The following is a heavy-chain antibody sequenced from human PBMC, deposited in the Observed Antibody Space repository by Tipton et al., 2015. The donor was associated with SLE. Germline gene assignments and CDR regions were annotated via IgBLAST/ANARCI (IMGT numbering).Heavy chain of an antibody. CDR2: ISDTGNT. V-gene: IGHV4-39*07. Sequence: TLSLTCSVSGGSIITNSYSWAWIRQPPGKALELIGSISDTGNTYYNQSLKSRLLISIDASKKQFSLKLTSVTAADTAVYFCARDGYYYDTSGSTPFDYWGQGKLVTVSS. J-gene: IGHJ4*02. CDR3: ARDGYYYDTSGSTPFDY. CDR1: GGSIITNSYS. D-gene: IGHD3-22*01.